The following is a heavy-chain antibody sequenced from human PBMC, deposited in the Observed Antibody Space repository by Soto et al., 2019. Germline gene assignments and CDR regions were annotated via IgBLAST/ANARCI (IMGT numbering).Heavy chain of an antibody. Sequence: GESLKISCEGSGFSFSKYKIGWVRQMPGKGLEWMGIINPGDSDARYSPSFQGQVTISADKSISTAYLQWSTLKASDTATYYCATSYGASSYYYYGMDVWGQGTTVTVSS. J-gene: IGHJ6*02. CDR1: GFSFSKYK. V-gene: IGHV5-51*01. D-gene: IGHD4-17*01. CDR3: ATSYGASSYYYYGMDV. CDR2: INPGDSDA.